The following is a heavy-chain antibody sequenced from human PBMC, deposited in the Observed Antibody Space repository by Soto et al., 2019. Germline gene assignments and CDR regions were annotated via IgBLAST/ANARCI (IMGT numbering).Heavy chain of an antibody. D-gene: IGHD3-16*01. V-gene: IGHV3-30*03. Sequence: QVQLVESGGGVVRPGKSLTVSCTGSGFVFGGYGIHGVRQTPGKGLEWLAMTSYDGSNKYFADSVKGRFTISRDNSENTVYLQMDNLRLEDTAVYYCARGGDVFDYWGRGTLVTVSS. CDR1: GFVFGGYG. CDR2: TSYDGSNK. CDR3: ARGGDVFDY. J-gene: IGHJ4*02.